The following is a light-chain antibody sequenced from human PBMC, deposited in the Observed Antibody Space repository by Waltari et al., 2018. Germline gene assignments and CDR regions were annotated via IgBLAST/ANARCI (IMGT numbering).Light chain of an antibody. CDR1: QSISSY. V-gene: IGKV3-11*01. J-gene: IGKJ4*01. CDR2: DAS. Sequence: EIVLTQSPATLSLSPGERATLSCRASQSISSYLAWYQQKPGQAPRLLIYDASNRATGIPARFSGSGSGTDFTLTISSLEPEDVAVYYCQQRSNWPRSFGGGTKVEIE. CDR3: QQRSNWPRS.